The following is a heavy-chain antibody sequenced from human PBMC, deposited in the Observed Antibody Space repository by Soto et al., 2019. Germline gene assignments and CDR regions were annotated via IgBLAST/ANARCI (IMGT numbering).Heavy chain of an antibody. CDR2: ISSSSSYT. Sequence: GGSLRLSCAASGFTVSDYYMSWIRQAPGKGLEWVSYISSSSSYTNYADSVKGRFTISKDNAKNTLYLQMNSLRAEDTAVYYCATGYSYGYSFDYWGQGTLVTVSS. CDR3: ATGYSYGYSFDY. D-gene: IGHD5-18*01. CDR1: GFTVSDYY. J-gene: IGHJ4*02. V-gene: IGHV3-11*06.